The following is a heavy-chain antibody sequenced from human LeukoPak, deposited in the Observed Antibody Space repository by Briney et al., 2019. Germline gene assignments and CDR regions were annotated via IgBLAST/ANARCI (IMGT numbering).Heavy chain of an antibody. CDR3: ARGIRIAAEGGNYYYYMDV. D-gene: IGHD6-6*01. CDR1: GGSISSGSYY. CDR2: IYTSGST. V-gene: IGHV4-61*02. Sequence: SETLSLTCTVSGGSISSGSYYWSWIRQPAGKGLEWIGRIYTSGSTNYNPSLKSRVTISVDTSKNQFSLKLSSVTAADTAVYYCARGIRIAAEGGNYYYYMDVWGKGTTVTVSS. J-gene: IGHJ6*03.